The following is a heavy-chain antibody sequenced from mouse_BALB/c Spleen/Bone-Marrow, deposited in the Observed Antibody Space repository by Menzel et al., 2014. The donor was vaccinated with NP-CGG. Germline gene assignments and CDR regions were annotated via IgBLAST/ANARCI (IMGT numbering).Heavy chain of an antibody. CDR3: ARHAYYDQTEVSFVY. Sequence: EVKLQESGGGLVKSGGSLKLSCAASGFSFNSYGMSWVRQTPEKRLEWVATISGGGSYTFYPDSVKGRFTISRDNAKNNLYPQLSSLRTEDTALYYCARHAYYDQTEVSFVYWGQGTLVTVPA. V-gene: IGHV5-9-2*01. J-gene: IGHJ3*01. CDR2: ISGGGSYT. D-gene: IGHD2-4*01. CDR1: GFSFNSYG.